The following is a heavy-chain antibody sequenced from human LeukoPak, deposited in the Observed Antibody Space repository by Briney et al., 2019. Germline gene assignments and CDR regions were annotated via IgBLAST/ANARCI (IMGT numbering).Heavy chain of an antibody. Sequence: SETLSLTCTVSGGSISTYYWSWIRQPPGKGLEWIGSIYYSGSTYYNPSLKSRVTISVDTSKNQFSLKLSSVTAADTAVYYCARDRALSHNLFDYWGQGTLVTVSS. J-gene: IGHJ4*02. CDR1: GGSISTYY. V-gene: IGHV4-39*07. CDR3: ARDRALSHNLFDY. D-gene: IGHD1-1*01. CDR2: IYYSGST.